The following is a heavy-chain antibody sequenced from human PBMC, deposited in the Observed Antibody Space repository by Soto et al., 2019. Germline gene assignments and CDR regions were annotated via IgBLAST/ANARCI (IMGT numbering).Heavy chain of an antibody. CDR2: SYYSGST. Sequence: QVQLQESGPGLVKPSETLSLTCTVSGGSISSYYWSWIRQPPGKGLEWIGYSYYSGSTNYNPSLKSRVTISVDTSKNQFSLKLSSLTAADTAVYYCARHRRYCSGGSCYADAFDIWGHVAMVTVSS. J-gene: IGHJ3*02. V-gene: IGHV4-59*08. D-gene: IGHD2-15*01. CDR3: ARHRRYCSGGSCYADAFDI. CDR1: GGSISSYY.